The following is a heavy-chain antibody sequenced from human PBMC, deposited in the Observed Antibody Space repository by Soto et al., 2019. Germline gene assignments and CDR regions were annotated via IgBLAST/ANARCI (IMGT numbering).Heavy chain of an antibody. Sequence: GESLKISFKGSGYSFSGYWITWVRQNPGKALEWMGRIDPSDSQTYYSPSFRGHVTISVTKSITTVFLQWSTLRASDTDMYYCARQIYDSDTGPNFQYYFDSWGQGTPVTVSS. CDR1: GYSFSGYW. CDR3: ARQIYDSDTGPNFQYYFDS. CDR2: IDPSDSQT. D-gene: IGHD3-22*01. J-gene: IGHJ4*02. V-gene: IGHV5-10-1*01.